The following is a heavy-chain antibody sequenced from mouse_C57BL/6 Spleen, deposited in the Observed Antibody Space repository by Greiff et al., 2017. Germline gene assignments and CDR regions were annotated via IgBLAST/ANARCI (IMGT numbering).Heavy chain of an antibody. D-gene: IGHD1-1*01. J-gene: IGHJ2*01. CDR3: SRFYYGSSYYFDY. CDR2: INPNNGGT. CDR1: GYTFTDYY. Sequence: EVQLQQSGPELVKPGASVKISCKASGYTFTDYYMNWVKQSHGKSLEWIGDINPNNGGTSYNQKFKGKATLTVDQSSSTAYMELRSLTSEDSAVYYCSRFYYGSSYYFDYWGQGTTLTVSS. V-gene: IGHV1-26*01.